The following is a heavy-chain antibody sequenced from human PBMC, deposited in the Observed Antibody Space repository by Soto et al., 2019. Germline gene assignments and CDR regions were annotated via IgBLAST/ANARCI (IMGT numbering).Heavy chain of an antibody. Sequence: GGSLRLSCAAYGFTFSSYSMTWVRQAQGKGLEWVSSISSSSSYRNYADSMKGRFTISRDNAKNSLYLQMNSLRAEDTAGDYCARGEIPLLAFDIWGQGTMVTVSS. CDR2: ISSSSSYR. D-gene: IGHD2-2*02. V-gene: IGHV3-21*01. CDR1: GFTFSSYS. CDR3: ARGEIPLLAFDI. J-gene: IGHJ3*02.